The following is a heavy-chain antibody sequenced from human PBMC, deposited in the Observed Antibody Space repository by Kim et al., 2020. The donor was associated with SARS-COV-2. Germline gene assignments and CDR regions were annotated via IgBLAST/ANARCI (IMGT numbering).Heavy chain of an antibody. V-gene: IGHV3-30*18. J-gene: IGHJ4*02. CDR1: GFTFSSYG. CDR2: ISNSGSTK. CDR3: AKDQAVTIFGVAYCFDY. Sequence: GGSLRLSCAASGFTFSSYGMNWVRQAPGKGLEWVAVISNSGSTKYYADSVKGRFTISRDNSKNTLYLQMNSLRAEDTAVYYCAKDQAVTIFGVAYCFDYWGQGTLVTVSS. D-gene: IGHD3-3*01.